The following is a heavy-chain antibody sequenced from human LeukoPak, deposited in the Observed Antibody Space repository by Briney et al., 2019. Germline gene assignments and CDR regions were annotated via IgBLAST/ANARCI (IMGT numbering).Heavy chain of an antibody. CDR3: ARSPGIYCSSTSCYQDYYYGMDV. CDR2: IYYSGST. CDR1: GGSISSGGYY. Sequence: SETLSLTCTVSGGSISSGGYYWSWIRQPPGKGLEWIGYIYYSGSTNYNPSLKSRVTISVDTSKNQFSLKLSSVTAADTAVYYCARSPGIYCSSTSCYQDYYYGMDVWGQGTTVTVSS. V-gene: IGHV4-61*08. D-gene: IGHD2-2*01. J-gene: IGHJ6*02.